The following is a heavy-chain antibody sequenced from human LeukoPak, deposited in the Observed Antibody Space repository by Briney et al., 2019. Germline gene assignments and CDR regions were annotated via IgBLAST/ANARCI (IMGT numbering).Heavy chain of an antibody. D-gene: IGHD4-17*01. J-gene: IGHJ5*02. Sequence: GASVKVSCKASGYTFTSYDINWVRQAPGQGLEWMGWINTKTGNPTYAQGFTGRFVFSLDTSVSTAYLQISSLKTEDTAVYYCARDPIGDSRYNWFDPWGQGTLVTVSS. CDR2: INTKTGNP. V-gene: IGHV7-4-1*02. CDR3: ARDPIGDSRYNWFDP. CDR1: GYTFTSYD.